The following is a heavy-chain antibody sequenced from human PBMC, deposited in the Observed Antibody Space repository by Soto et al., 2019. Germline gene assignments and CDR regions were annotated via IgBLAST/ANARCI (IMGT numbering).Heavy chain of an antibody. D-gene: IGHD4-17*01. CDR2: IYWDDDK. Sequence: QITLKESGPTLVKPTQTLTLTCTFSGFSLSASGVGVGWIRQPPGKALEWLALIYWDDDKRYSPSLKSRLTITKDTSKNQVVLTMTNMDPVDTATYYCAHSRHGDYAREAYWCFSLWGRGTLVTVSS. V-gene: IGHV2-5*02. CDR1: GFSLSASGVG. CDR3: AHSRHGDYAREAYWCFSL. J-gene: IGHJ2*01.